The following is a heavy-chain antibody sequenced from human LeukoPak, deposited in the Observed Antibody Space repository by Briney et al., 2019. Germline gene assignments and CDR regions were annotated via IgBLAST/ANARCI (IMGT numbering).Heavy chain of an antibody. CDR1: GGSISSYY. Sequence: PSETLSLTYTVSGGSISSYYWSWIRQPPGKGLEWIGYIYYSGSTNYNPSLKSRVTISVDTSKNQFSLKLSSVTAADTAVYYCAREGPGEFDPWGQGTLVTVSS. D-gene: IGHD3-10*01. J-gene: IGHJ5*02. V-gene: IGHV4-59*01. CDR2: IYYSGST. CDR3: AREGPGEFDP.